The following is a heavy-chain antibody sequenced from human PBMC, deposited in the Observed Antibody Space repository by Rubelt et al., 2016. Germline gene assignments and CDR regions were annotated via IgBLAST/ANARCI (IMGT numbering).Heavy chain of an antibody. Sequence: GGSLRLSCAASEFIFSTYDMHWVRQTTGIRLEWVSRIGTAGETHYADSVKGRVTISRENAKNSLYLQMNTLRPGDTAGYYCASESFTVVDGVYYYYGMDVWGQGTTVTVSS. CDR3: ASESFTVVDGVYYYYGMDV. CDR2: IGTAGET. V-gene: IGHV3-13*01. J-gene: IGHJ6*02. CDR1: EFIFSTYD. D-gene: IGHD4-23*01.